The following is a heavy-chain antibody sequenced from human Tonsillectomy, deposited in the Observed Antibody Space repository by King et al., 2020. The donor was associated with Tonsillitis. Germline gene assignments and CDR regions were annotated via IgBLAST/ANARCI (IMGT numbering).Heavy chain of an antibody. D-gene: IGHD1-14*01. CDR1: GFTFNTYA. Sequence: VQLVESGGGLVQSGGSLRLSCAASGFTFNTYAMSWVRQAPGKGLEVVSSITTSGGSTYYDDSGKGRFTISRDNSKNTLYLQMNSLRAEDTALYYCAKDLTRIESAFDIWGQGTTVTVSS. J-gene: IGHJ3*02. V-gene: IGHV3-23*04. CDR2: ITTSGGST. CDR3: AKDLTRIESAFDI.